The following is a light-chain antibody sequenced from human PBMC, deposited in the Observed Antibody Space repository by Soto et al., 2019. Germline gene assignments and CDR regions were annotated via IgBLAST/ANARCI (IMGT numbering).Light chain of an antibody. Sequence: HSVLTQPASVSGSPGQSITISCTGTSSDVGGYNYVSWYQQHPGKAPKLMIYDVSNRPSGVSNRFSGSKSGNTASLTISGLQAEDEADYYCSSYTSSSTLVFGTG. V-gene: IGLV2-14*01. CDR3: SSYTSSSTLV. J-gene: IGLJ1*01. CDR1: SSDVGGYNY. CDR2: DVS.